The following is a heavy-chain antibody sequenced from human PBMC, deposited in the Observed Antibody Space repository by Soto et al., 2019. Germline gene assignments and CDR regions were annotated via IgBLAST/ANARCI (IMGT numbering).Heavy chain of an antibody. V-gene: IGHV1-18*01. CDR2: ISAYNGNT. CDR3: ARIVRGHYYYYGMDV. D-gene: IGHD6-6*01. Sequence: QVQLVQSGAEVKKPGASVKVSCKASGYTFTSYGISWVRQAPGQGLEWMGWISAYNGNTNYAQRLQGRVTMTTDTSTSTLCMELRSLRSDDTAVYYCARIVRGHYYYYGMDVWGQGTTVTVPS. J-gene: IGHJ6*02. CDR1: GYTFTSYG.